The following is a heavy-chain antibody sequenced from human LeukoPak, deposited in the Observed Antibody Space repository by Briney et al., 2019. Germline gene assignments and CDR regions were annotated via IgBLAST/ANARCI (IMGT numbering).Heavy chain of an antibody. D-gene: IGHD5-12*01. CDR1: GGSISSYY. CDR3: ARVGGYSGYDRNFDY. V-gene: IGHV4-59*01. CDR2: IYYSGST. J-gene: IGHJ4*02. Sequence: RPSETLSLTCTVSGGSISSYYWSWIRQPPGKGLEWIGYIYYSGSTNYNPSLKSRVTISVDTSKNQFSLKLSSVTAADTAVYYCARVGGYSGYDRNFDYWGQGTLVTVSS.